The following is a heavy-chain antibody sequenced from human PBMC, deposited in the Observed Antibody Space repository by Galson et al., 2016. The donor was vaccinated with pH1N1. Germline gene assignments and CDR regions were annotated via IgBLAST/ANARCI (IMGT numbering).Heavy chain of an antibody. D-gene: IGHD3-9*01. V-gene: IGHV3-21*01. CDR2: ISSFSSYK. CDR3: ARALAPDTGHTYYYYYYMDV. CDR1: GFTFSGYY. Sequence: SLRLSCAASGFTFSGYYMSWVRQAPGKGLEWVSSISSFSSYKNYADSVKGRFTISRDNAKNSLYLQRNSLRAEDTAVYYCARALAPDTGHTYYYYYYMDVCGTGTTVTVSS. J-gene: IGHJ6*03.